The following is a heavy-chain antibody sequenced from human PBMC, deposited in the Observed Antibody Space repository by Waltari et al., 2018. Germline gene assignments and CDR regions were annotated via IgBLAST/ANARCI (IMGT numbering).Heavy chain of an antibody. CDR1: GGTFSTYT. CDR2: IIPFLGIS. V-gene: IGHV1-69*02. J-gene: IGHJ4*02. CDR3: ARSGEMKGTVDY. D-gene: IGHD1-1*01. Sequence: HVQLEQSGAEVKKPGSSVKVSCKASGGTFSTYTVTWVRQDPGKGLEWMGSIIPFLGISKYAQSLQARLTITVDQSTNTGYMELNNLRPEDTGVYYCARSGEMKGTVDYWGQGTLVTVSS.